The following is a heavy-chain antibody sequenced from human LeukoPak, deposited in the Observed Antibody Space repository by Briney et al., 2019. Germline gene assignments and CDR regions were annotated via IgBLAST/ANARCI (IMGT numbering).Heavy chain of an antibody. CDR2: IIPIFGTA. CDR3: ARDVSYYDSSGYYYYYGMDV. V-gene: IGHV1-69*13. CDR1: GGTFSSYA. Sequence: SVKVSCKASGGTFSSYAISWVRQAPGQGLEWMGGIIPIFGTANYAQKFQGRATITADESTSTAYMELSSLRSEDTAVYYCARDVSYYDSSGYYYYYGMDVWGQGTTVTVSS. D-gene: IGHD3-22*01. J-gene: IGHJ6*02.